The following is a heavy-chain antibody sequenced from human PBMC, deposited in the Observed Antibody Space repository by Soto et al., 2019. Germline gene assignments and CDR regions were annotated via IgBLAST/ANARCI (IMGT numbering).Heavy chain of an antibody. V-gene: IGHV4-4*02. CDR1: SGSISSSNW. Sequence: PSETLSLTCAVSSGSISSSNWWSWVRQPTGKGLEWIGEIYHSGSTNYNPSLKSRVTISVDKSKNQFSLRLSSVTAADTAVYYCARSYYYGSGPYYMDVWGKGTTVT. CDR2: IYHSGST. J-gene: IGHJ6*03. CDR3: ARSYYYGSGPYYMDV. D-gene: IGHD3-10*01.